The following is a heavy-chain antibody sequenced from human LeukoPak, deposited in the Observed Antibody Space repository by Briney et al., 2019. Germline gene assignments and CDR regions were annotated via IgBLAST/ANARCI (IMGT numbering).Heavy chain of an antibody. V-gene: IGHV1-69*13. CDR2: IIPIFGTA. J-gene: IGHJ6*03. CDR1: GGTFSSYA. CDR3: ARAVGAYCSSTSCSYYYYYMDV. D-gene: IGHD2-2*01. Sequence: GASVKVSCKASGGTFSSYAISWVRQAPGQGLEWMGGIIPIFGTANYAQKFQGRVTITADESTSTAYMELSSLRSEDTAVYYCARAVGAYCSSTSCSYYYYYMDVWGKGTTVTVSS.